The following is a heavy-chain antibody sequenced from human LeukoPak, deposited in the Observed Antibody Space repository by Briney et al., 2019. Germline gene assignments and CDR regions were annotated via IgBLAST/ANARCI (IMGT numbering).Heavy chain of an antibody. Sequence: GGTLRLSCAASGFTFSSYSMNWVRQAPGKGLEWVSYISSSSSYIYYADSVKGGFTISRDNAKNSLYLQMNSLRAEDTAVYYCARDPIAARRLFRNEYGDYFDYWGQGTLVTVSS. V-gene: IGHV3-21*01. CDR3: ARDPIAARRLFRNEYGDYFDY. CDR1: GFTFSSYS. J-gene: IGHJ4*02. D-gene: IGHD6-6*01. CDR2: ISSSSSYI.